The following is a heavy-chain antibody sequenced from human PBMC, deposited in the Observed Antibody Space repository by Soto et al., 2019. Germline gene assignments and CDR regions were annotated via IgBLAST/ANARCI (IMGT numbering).Heavy chain of an antibody. V-gene: IGHV2-5*01. CDR1: GFSLSTSGVG. Sequence: QITLKESGPTLVKPTQPLTLTCTFSGFSLSTSGVGVGWIRQPPGKALEWLALIYWNDDKRYSPSLKSRLTITKDTSKNQVVLTMTNMDPVDTATYFCAHKLKPTAFEYWGQGTLVTVSS. CDR2: IYWNDDK. CDR3: AHKLKPTAFEY. J-gene: IGHJ4*02.